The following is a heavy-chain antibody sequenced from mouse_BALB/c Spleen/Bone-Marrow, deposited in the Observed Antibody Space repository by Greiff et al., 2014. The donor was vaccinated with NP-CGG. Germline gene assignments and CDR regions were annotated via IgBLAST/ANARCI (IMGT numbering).Heavy chain of an antibody. CDR2: IYPGDGDT. D-gene: IGHD2-2*01. CDR3: AKVTTGFAY. V-gene: IGHV1-80*01. J-gene: IGHJ3*01. CDR1: GYAFSSYW. Sequence: VQLQQSGAELVRPGSSVKISCKASGYAFSSYWVTWVKQRPGQGLEWIGQIYPGDGDTNHNGKFKDKVTLTADKSSSAAYMQLSSLTSEDPAVYFCAKVTTGFAYWGQGTLVTVSA.